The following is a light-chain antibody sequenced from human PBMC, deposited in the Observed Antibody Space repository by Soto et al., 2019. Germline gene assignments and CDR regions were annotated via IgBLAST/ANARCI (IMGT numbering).Light chain of an antibody. J-gene: IGLJ3*02. Sequence: MLTQPHSVSESPGKTVTISCTRSSGSIDSNYVQWYQQRPGSSPTTVIYEDNQRPSGVPDRFSGSIDSSSNSASLTISGLKTEDEADYYCQSYDSSNRWVFGGGTKLTVL. V-gene: IGLV6-57*01. CDR1: SGSIDSNY. CDR3: QSYDSSNRWV. CDR2: EDN.